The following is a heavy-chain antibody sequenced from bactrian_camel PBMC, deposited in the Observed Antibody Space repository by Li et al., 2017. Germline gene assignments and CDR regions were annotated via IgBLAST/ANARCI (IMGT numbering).Heavy chain of an antibody. CDR2: IYSDGRTK. CDR3: ARQEDGYSGSAYRAFTY. D-gene: IGHD2*01. V-gene: IGHV3S7*01. CDR1: GFTFSSYA. Sequence: HVQLVESGGGLVQPGGSLRLSCAASGFTFSSYAMSWVRQAPGKGLEWVSAIYSDGRTKYYADSVKGRFSMSRDNAKNTVYLQMNNLKPEDTAMYHCARQEDGYSGSAYRAFTYWGQGTQVTVS. J-gene: IGHJ4*01.